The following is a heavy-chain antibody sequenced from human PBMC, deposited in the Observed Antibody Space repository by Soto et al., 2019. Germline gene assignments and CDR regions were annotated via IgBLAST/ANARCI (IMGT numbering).Heavy chain of an antibody. D-gene: IGHD4-17*01. V-gene: IGHV1-58*01. CDR2: IVVGSGNT. J-gene: IGHJ6*02. Sequence: ASVKVSCKASGLTFTSSAVQWVRQARGQRLEWIGWIVVGSGNTNYAQKFQERVTITRDMSTSTAYMELSSLRSEDTAVYYCASGRYGGYLYYYYYGMDVWGQGTTVTVSS. CDR1: GLTFTSSA. CDR3: ASGRYGGYLYYYYYGMDV.